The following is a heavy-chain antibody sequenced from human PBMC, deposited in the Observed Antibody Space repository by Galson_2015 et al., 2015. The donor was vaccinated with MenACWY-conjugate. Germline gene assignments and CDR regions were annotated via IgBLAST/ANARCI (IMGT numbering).Heavy chain of an antibody. D-gene: IGHD2-8*02. CDR3: AKVSPGGLYWDD. J-gene: IGHJ4*02. CDR2: FSSNGHST. CDR1: GFTFSSSA. Sequence: SLRLSCAASGFTFSSSAMTWVRQAPGKGLEWVSVFSSNGHSTNYADSVKGRFTISRDNSKNTLYLQMNNLRAEDTALYYCAKVSPGGLYWDDGGQGTLVSVSS. V-gene: IGHV3-23*01.